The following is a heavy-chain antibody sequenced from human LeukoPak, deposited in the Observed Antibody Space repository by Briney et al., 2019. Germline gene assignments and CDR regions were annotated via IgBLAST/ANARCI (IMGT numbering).Heavy chain of an antibody. Sequence: SETLSLTCIVSGGSTSSSYWSWIRQPAGKGLEWIGRIYPSGTTNYNPSLKRRVTMSVDTSKNQFSLKVSSVTAADTAVYYCARGDSSTSGAAYYYYYMDVWGKGTTVTVS. CDR2: IYPSGTT. CDR1: GGSTSSSY. V-gene: IGHV4-4*07. CDR3: ARGDSSTSGAAYYYYYMDV. J-gene: IGHJ6*03. D-gene: IGHD2-2*01.